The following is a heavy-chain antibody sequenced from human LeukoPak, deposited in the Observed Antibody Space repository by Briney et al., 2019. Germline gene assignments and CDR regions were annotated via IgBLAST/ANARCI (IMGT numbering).Heavy chain of an antibody. CDR1: GYSISSGYY. Sequence: SETLSLTCAVSGYSISSGYYWAWIRQPPGKGLEWIASIYHSATTYYTPSLKSRVTMSVDTSENQFSLKLTSVTAADTAVYYCARAYYDFWSGYPTRNYFDYWGQGALVAVSS. V-gene: IGHV4-38-2*01. CDR2: IYHSATT. J-gene: IGHJ4*02. CDR3: ARAYYDFWSGYPTRNYFDY. D-gene: IGHD3-3*01.